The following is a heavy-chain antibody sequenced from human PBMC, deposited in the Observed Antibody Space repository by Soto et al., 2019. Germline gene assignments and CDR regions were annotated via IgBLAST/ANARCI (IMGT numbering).Heavy chain of an antibody. CDR2: IYMRGST. D-gene: IGHD1-26*01. V-gene: IGHV3-66*01. CDR3: ARDSLPGTRTWDDH. J-gene: IGHJ4*02. Sequence: EVQLVESGGGLVQPGESLRLSCAASGFTVSSKYMSWVRQAPGKGLEWVSIIYMRGSTFYADSVKGRFTISRDTSKNTLYLQMDHLTVQDTAMYYCARDSLPGTRTWDDHWGQGTLVTVSS. CDR1: GFTVSSKY.